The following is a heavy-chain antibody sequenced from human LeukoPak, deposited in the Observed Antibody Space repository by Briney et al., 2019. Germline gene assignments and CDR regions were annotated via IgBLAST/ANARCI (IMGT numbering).Heavy chain of an antibody. CDR2: ISASGGTA. CDR3: AKDPNGDWVGAFDM. D-gene: IGHD3-10*01. J-gene: IGHJ3*02. CDR1: GFTFSRYA. Sequence: GESLRLSCEASGFTFSRYAMSWVRQAPGKGPEWVSGISASGGTAYFADSVKGRFIISRDSSKNTLFLQMNSLRAEDTALYYCAKDPNGDWVGAFDMWGQGTKVTVSS. V-gene: IGHV3-23*01.